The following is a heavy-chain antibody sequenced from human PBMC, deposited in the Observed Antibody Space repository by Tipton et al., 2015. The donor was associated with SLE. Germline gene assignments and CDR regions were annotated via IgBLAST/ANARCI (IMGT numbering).Heavy chain of an antibody. V-gene: IGHV3-7*01. CDR2: IKQDGSEK. Sequence: SLRLSCAASGFTFSSYWMSWVHQAPGKGLEWVANIKQDGSEKYYVDSVKGRFTISRDNAKNSLYLQMNSLGAEDTAVYYCARDGITGTTGYFDYWGQGTLVTVSS. CDR1: GFTFSSYW. J-gene: IGHJ4*02. D-gene: IGHD1-20*01. CDR3: ARDGITGTTGYFDY.